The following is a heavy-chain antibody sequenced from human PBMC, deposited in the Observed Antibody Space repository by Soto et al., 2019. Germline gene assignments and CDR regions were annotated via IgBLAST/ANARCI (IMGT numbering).Heavy chain of an antibody. CDR2: ISYDGSNK. J-gene: IGHJ6*02. Sequence: GGSLRLSCAASGFTFSSYAMHWVRQAPGKGLERVAVISYDGSNKYYADSVKGRFTISRDNSKNTLYLQMNSLRAEDTAVYYCARDRVTTSTYYYGMDVWGPGTTVTVSS. CDR1: GFTFSSYA. V-gene: IGHV3-30-3*01. CDR3: ARDRVTTSTYYYGMDV. D-gene: IGHD4-17*01.